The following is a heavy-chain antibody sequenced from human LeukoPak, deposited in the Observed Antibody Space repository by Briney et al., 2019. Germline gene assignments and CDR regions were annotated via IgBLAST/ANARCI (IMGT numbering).Heavy chain of an antibody. Sequence: SETLSLTCAVYGGSFSGYYWSWIRQPPGKGLEWIGEINHSGSTNYNPSLKSRVTISVDTSKNQFSLKLSSVTAADTAVYYCARQQTNYYGSGVDYWGQGTLVTVSS. V-gene: IGHV4-34*01. CDR2: INHSGST. J-gene: IGHJ4*02. CDR3: ARQQTNYYGSGVDY. CDR1: GGSFSGYY. D-gene: IGHD3-10*01.